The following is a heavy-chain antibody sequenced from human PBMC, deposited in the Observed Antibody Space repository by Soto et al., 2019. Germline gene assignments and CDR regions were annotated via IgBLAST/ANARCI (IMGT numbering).Heavy chain of an antibody. V-gene: IGHV3-15*07. J-gene: IGHJ4*02. CDR3: TTDPPVPAAMTDY. Sequence: SVSNAWMNWVRQDPGKGLEWVGRIKSKTDGGTTDYAAPVKGRFTISRDDSKNTLYLQMNSLNTVDTAVYYCTTDPPVPAAMTDYGGQGTLVTVSS. CDR2: IKSKTDGGTT. CDR1: SVSNAW. D-gene: IGHD2-2*01.